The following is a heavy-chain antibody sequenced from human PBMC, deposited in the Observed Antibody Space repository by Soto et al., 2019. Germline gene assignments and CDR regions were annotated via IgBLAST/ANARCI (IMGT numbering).Heavy chain of an antibody. J-gene: IGHJ4*02. CDR3: ARTGSGWCSRRLLFDY. V-gene: IGHV1-2*02. CDR1: GYTFTGYY. D-gene: IGHD6-19*01. Sequence: ASVKVSCKASGYTFTGYYMHWVRQAPGQGLEWMGWINPNSGGTNYAQKFQGRVTMTRDTSISTAYMELSRLRSDDTAVYYCARTGSGWCSRRLLFDYWGQGTLVTVSS. CDR2: INPNSGGT.